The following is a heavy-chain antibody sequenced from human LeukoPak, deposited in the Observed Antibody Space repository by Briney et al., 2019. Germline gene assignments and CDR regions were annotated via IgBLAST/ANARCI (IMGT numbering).Heavy chain of an antibody. V-gene: IGHV3-23*01. D-gene: IGHD5-18*01. CDR1: GFTFSIYA. Sequence: GGSLRLSCAASGFTFSIYAMSWVRQAPGKGLEWVAAISSSGGSTYYADSVKGRFTISRDNSKNTLYLQLNSLRADDAAVYYCAKNKGYSYGSSYSMDVWGQGTTVTVSS. J-gene: IGHJ6*02. CDR2: ISSSGGST. CDR3: AKNKGYSYGSSYSMDV.